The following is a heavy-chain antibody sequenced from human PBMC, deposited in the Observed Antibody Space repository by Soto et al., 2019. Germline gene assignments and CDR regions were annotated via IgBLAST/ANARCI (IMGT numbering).Heavy chain of an antibody. CDR3: ARDGSAYYYDSSGYYYGC. J-gene: IGHJ4*02. Sequence: PGGSLRLSCAASGFTFSSYSMNWVRQAPGKGLEWVSYISSSSSTIYYADSVKGRFTISRDNAKNSLYLQMNSLRDEDTAVYYCARDGSAYYYDSSGYYYGCWGQGTLVTVSS. D-gene: IGHD3-22*01. CDR2: ISSSSSTI. CDR1: GFTFSSYS. V-gene: IGHV3-48*02.